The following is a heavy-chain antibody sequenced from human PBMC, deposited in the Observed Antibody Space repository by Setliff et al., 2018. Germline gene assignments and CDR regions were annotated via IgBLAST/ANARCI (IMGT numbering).Heavy chain of an antibody. D-gene: IGHD1-26*01. CDR3: ARDEWELVGLESAFDI. V-gene: IGHV1-18*01. J-gene: IGHJ3*02. Sequence: ASVKVSCKASGYTFRNYAFAWVRQAPGQGLEWMGWISAYNGNTNYAQKLQGRVTMTTDTSTSTAYMELRSLRSDDTAVYYCARDEWELVGLESAFDIWGQGTMVTVSS. CDR1: GYTFRNYA. CDR2: ISAYNGNT.